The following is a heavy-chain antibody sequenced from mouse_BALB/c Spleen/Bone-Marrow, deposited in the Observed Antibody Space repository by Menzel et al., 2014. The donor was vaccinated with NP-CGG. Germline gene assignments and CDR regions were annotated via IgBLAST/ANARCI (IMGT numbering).Heavy chain of an antibody. CDR3: ARGHGYYVGYSGDN. V-gene: IGHV14-3*02. CDR2: IDPANGNT. Sequence: VQIQQSGAEPVKPGASVKLSCTASGFNIKDTYMHWVKQRPEQGLEWIGRIDPANGNTKYDPKFQGKATITADTSSNTAYLQLSSLTSEVTGVYYCARGHGYYVGYSGDNCGQGTTRTVSS. J-gene: IGHJ2*01. D-gene: IGHD2-3*01. CDR1: GFNIKDTY.